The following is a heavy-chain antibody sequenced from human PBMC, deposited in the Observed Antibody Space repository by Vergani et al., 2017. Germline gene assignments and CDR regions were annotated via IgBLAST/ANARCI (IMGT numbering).Heavy chain of an antibody. Sequence: EVQLLQSEGAVVQPGGSLRLSWVASGFTFSSHAMSWVRQGHGQGLEWVSSIKNTGDSTHYADSVKGRFTISRDNSKNTLYLQMNSLRAEDTALYYCAKDVWDIADRPGTYYFEKWGQGTLVTVSS. D-gene: IGHD6-6*01. CDR1: GFTFSSHA. CDR3: AKDVWDIADRPGTYYFEK. CDR2: IKNTGDST. J-gene: IGHJ4*02. V-gene: IGHV3-23*01.